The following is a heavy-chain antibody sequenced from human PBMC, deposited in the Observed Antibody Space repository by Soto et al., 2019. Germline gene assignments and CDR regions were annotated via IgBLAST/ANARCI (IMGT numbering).Heavy chain of an antibody. CDR1: GGSVSSTTYY. V-gene: IGHV4-39*07. D-gene: IGHD3-16*01. CDR3: ASLGAAGGFPSRYYYYYGMDV. Sequence: PSETLSLTCTVSGGSVSSTTYYWGWIRQPPGKGLEWVGCLYYSGSTVYNPSLKSRVTISVDTSKTQFSLKLSFVPAADTAVYYCASLGAAGGFPSRYYYYYGMDVWGQGTTVTVSS. J-gene: IGHJ6*02. CDR2: LYYSGST.